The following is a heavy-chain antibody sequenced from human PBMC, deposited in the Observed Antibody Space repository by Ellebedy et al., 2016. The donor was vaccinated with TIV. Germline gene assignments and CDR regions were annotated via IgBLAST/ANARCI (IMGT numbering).Heavy chain of an antibody. CDR1: GFTFSSYA. J-gene: IGHJ6*03. CDR2: ISGSGGST. CDR3: ARDPSYSSSSAHYYYYMDV. D-gene: IGHD6-6*01. Sequence: GESLKISXAASGFTFSSYAMSWVRQAPGKGLEWVSAISGSGGSTYYADSVKGRFTISRDNAKNSLYLQMNSLRAEDTAVYYCARDPSYSSSSAHYYYYMDVWGKGTTVTVSS. V-gene: IGHV3-23*01.